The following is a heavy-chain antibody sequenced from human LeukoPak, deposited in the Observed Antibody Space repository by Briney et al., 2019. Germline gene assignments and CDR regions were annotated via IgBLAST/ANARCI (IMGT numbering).Heavy chain of an antibody. CDR2: IIPIFGTA. CDR1: GYTFTSYY. D-gene: IGHD6-13*01. J-gene: IGHJ6*03. CDR3: ARDLIDRLAAAGTGGYYYYMDV. V-gene: IGHV1-69*06. Sequence: GASVKVSCKASGYTFTSYYMHWVRQAPGQGLEWMGGIIPIFGTANYAQKFQGRVTITADKSTSTAYMELSSLRSEDTAVYYCARDLIDRLAAAGTGGYYYYMDVWGKGTTVTVSS.